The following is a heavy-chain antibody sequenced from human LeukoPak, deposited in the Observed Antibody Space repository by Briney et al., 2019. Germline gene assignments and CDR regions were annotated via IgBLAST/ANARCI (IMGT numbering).Heavy chain of an antibody. V-gene: IGHV4-61*02. J-gene: IGHJ4*02. D-gene: IGHD1-1*01. CDR1: GGSISSGSYY. CDR2: IYTSGST. Sequence: SETLSLTCTVSGGSISSGSYYWSWIRQPAGKGLEWIGRIYTSGSTYYNPSLKSRVTISVDTSKNQFSLKLSSVTAADTAVYYCARDTTGTTRDWGQGTLVTVSS. CDR3: ARDTTGTTRD.